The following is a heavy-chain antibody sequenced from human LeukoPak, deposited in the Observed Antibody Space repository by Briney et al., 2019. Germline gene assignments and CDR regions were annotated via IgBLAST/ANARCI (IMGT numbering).Heavy chain of an antibody. CDR3: ARIAGPIWNDILTGYYEYYYYYMDV. V-gene: IGHV4-34*01. Sequence: PSETLSLTCAVYGGSFSGYYWSWIRQPPGKGLEWIGEINHSGSTNYNPSLKSRVTISVDTSKNQFSLKLSSVTAADTAVYYCARIAGPIWNDILTGYYEYYYYYMDVWGKGTTVTVSS. J-gene: IGHJ6*03. CDR1: GGSFSGYY. D-gene: IGHD3-9*01. CDR2: INHSGST.